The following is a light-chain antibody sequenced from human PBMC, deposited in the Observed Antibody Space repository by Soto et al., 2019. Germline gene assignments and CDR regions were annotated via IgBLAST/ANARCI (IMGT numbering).Light chain of an antibody. CDR3: QQYHNWPIT. V-gene: IGKV3-15*01. Sequence: EIVMPQSPATLSVTPEERSTLSCRAGQSVSSNLAWHQQKPAQVPRILMCDASTRATGIPARFSGSGSGTECILTISILQSEELAVDYCQQYHNWPITFGQETRLEI. CDR1: QSVSSN. J-gene: IGKJ5*01. CDR2: DAS.